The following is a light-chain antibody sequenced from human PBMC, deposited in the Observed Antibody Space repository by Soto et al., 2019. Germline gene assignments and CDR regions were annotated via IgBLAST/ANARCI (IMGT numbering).Light chain of an antibody. CDR1: QTVGYN. J-gene: IGKJ2*01. CDR3: QQYNNWPPYT. Sequence: EIVMTQSPATLSVSPGERVTLSCRASQTVGYNLAWYQQKPGQAPRLLTYGASTRATGIPARFSGSGSGTEFTLTISSLQSEDFAVYYCQQYNNWPPYTFGQGTKLEIK. CDR2: GAS. V-gene: IGKV3-15*01.